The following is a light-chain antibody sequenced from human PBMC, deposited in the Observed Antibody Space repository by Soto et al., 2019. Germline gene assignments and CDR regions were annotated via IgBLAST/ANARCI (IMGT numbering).Light chain of an antibody. Sequence: EIVMTQSPGTLSVSPGERATLSCRASQSVRSNLAWYQQKPGQAPRLLIYEASTRATGIPARFSGSGSGTDFTLTISSLEPEDFAVYYCQQRSNWPPITFGQGTRLEIK. CDR2: EAS. J-gene: IGKJ5*01. CDR3: QQRSNWPPIT. V-gene: IGKV3-11*01. CDR1: QSVRSN.